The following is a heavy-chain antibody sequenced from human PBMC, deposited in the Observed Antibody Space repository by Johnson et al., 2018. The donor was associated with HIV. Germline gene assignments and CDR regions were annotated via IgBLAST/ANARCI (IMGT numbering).Heavy chain of an antibody. CDR2: ISYDGSNK. CDR3: AREGDYGGFFDAFDI. CDR1: GFTFSSYA. V-gene: IGHV3-30-3*01. D-gene: IGHD4-23*01. Sequence: QVQLVESGGGVVQRGRSLRLSCAASGFTFSSYAMHWVRQAPGQGLEWVAVISYDGSNKYYADSVKGLFTISRDNSKNTLYLQMNSLRAEDTAVYYFAREGDYGGFFDAFDIWGQGTMVTVSS. J-gene: IGHJ3*02.